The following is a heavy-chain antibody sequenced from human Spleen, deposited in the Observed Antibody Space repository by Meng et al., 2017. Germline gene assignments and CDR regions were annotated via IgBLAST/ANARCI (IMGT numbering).Heavy chain of an antibody. D-gene: IGHD5-12*01. J-gene: IGHJ4*02. CDR2: IKSKPDGETI. CDR1: GFTFSNAY. Sequence: VGAGGGLVKPGGSLRLSCEGSGFTFSNAYMTWVRQVPGKRLEWVGRIKSKPDGETIDYGAPVKGRFTISRDDSKNTVYLQMNSLKTEDTAVYYCSGHIDYWGQGTLVTVSS. CDR3: SGHIDY. V-gene: IGHV3-15*01.